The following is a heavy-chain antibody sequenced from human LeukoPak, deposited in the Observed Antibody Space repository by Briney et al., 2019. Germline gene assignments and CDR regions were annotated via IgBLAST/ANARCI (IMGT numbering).Heavy chain of an antibody. CDR2: ISSDGSSK. D-gene: IGHD3-22*01. Sequence: GGSLRLSCAASGFTLSSHVMHWVRQAPGKGLEWVAVISSDGSSKYYADSVKGRFTISRDNSKNTLYLQMKSLRAEDTAVYYCAREGTTIVVALDYWGQGTLVTVSS. J-gene: IGHJ4*02. CDR3: AREGTTIVVALDY. CDR1: GFTLSSHV. V-gene: IGHV3-30-3*01.